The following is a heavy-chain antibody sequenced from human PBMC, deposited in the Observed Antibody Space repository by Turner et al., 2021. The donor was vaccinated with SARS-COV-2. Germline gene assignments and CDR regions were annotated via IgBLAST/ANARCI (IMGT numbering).Heavy chain of an antibody. J-gene: IGHJ6*02. D-gene: IGHD6-19*01. Sequence: QVQLVQSGAEVKKPGAPVKVSCKVSGYTLTDLSMHWVRQAPGKGLEWMGGFDPEDGETIYAQKFQGRVTMTEDTSTDTAYMELSSLRSEDTAVYYCATGVAVAGTPSKYYYYYGMDVWGQGTTVTVSS. CDR3: ATGVAVAGTPSKYYYYYGMDV. V-gene: IGHV1-24*01. CDR2: FDPEDGET. CDR1: GYTLTDLS.